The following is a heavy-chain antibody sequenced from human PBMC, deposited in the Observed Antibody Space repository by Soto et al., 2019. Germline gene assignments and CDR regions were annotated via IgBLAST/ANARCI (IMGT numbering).Heavy chain of an antibody. CDR3: ARGRGSYFDY. CDR1: GGSFSGYY. CDR2: INHSGST. Sequence: QVQLQQWGAGLLKPSETLSLTCAVYGGSFSGYYWSWIRQPPGKGLEWIGEINHSGSTNYNPSLKSRVTISVDTSKDQFSLKLSSVTAADTAVYYCARGRGSYFDYWGQGTLVTVSS. V-gene: IGHV4-34*01. J-gene: IGHJ4*02. D-gene: IGHD6-25*01.